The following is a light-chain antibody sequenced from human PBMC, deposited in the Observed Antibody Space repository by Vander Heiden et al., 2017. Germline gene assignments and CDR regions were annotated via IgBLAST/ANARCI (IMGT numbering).Light chain of an antibody. CDR1: ISNIGVNL. V-gene: IGLV1-47*02. CDR2: SDN. J-gene: IGLJ2*01. Sequence: QSVLTQPPSASGNVGQRVTISCSGSISNIGVNLVSWYQQFPGTAPKLLIYSDNQRPSGVPDRFSGSKSGPSASLAISGLRSEDEADYYCATWDNSLSGRGIFGGGTKLTVV. CDR3: ATWDNSLSGRGI.